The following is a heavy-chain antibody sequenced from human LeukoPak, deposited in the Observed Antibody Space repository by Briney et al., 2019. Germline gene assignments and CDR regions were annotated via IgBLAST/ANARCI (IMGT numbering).Heavy chain of an antibody. V-gene: IGHV3-7*01. J-gene: IGHJ4*02. Sequence: GGSLRLSCAASGFTFSTYPMNWVRQAPGKGLEWVANIKQDGSEKYYVDSVKGRFTISRDNAKNSLYLQMNSLRAEDTAVYYCARDLRLRGYSYGCYDYWGQGTLVTVSS. D-gene: IGHD5-18*01. CDR1: GFTFSTYP. CDR3: ARDLRLRGYSYGCYDY. CDR2: IKQDGSEK.